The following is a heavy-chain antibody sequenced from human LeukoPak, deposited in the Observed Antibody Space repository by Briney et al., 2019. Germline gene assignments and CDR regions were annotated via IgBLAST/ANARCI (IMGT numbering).Heavy chain of an antibody. V-gene: IGHV4-59*12. Sequence: PSETLSLTCTVSGDSISSYYWSWIRQPPGKGLEWIGSIYYSGSTNYNPSLKSRVTISVDTSKNQFSLRLSSVTAADTAVYYCARFRGSSGLVTPFDYWGQGTLVTVSS. J-gene: IGHJ4*02. CDR3: ARFRGSSGLVTPFDY. D-gene: IGHD1-26*01. CDR2: IYYSGST. CDR1: GDSISSYY.